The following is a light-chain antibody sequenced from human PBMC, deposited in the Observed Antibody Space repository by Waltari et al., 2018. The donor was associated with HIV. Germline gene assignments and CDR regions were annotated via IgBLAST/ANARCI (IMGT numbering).Light chain of an antibody. CDR2: GAS. V-gene: IGKV3-20*01. J-gene: IGKJ1*01. CDR1: QSVRNPY. Sequence: EIVLTQSPVTLSLSPGERATLSCRASQSVRNPYLAWYQQKPGQAPRLLIYGASSRATGIPDRFSGSGSGTDFTLTISGLEPEDFAVYYCQQYGTSPRTFGQGTKVEIK. CDR3: QQYGTSPRT.